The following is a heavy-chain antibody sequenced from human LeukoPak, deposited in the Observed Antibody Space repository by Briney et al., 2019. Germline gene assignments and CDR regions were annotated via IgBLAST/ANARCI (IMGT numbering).Heavy chain of an antibody. Sequence: PSQTLSLTCTVSGGFISSSSYYCGWIRHPPGKGLEWIGSIYFGGSTYYHPSLKSRVNISVDTSKNRFSLKLSSVTAADTAVYYCASGITAAKALDYWGQGTLVTVSS. CDR1: GGFISSSSYY. CDR2: IYFGGST. CDR3: ASGITAAKALDY. V-gene: IGHV4-39*01. J-gene: IGHJ4*02. D-gene: IGHD2-2*01.